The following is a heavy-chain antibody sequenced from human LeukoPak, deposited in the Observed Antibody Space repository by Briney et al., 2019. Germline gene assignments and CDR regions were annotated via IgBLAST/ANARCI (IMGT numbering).Heavy chain of an antibody. Sequence: SETLSLTCTVSGGSISSYYWSWIRQPPGKGLEWIGYIYYSGSTNYNPSLKSRVTISVDTSKNQFSLKLSSVTAADTAVYYCARAPLKYYYDSSGRFDYWGQGTLVTVSS. CDR1: GGSISSYY. CDR2: IYYSGST. D-gene: IGHD3-22*01. CDR3: ARAPLKYYYDSSGRFDY. V-gene: IGHV4-59*01. J-gene: IGHJ4*02.